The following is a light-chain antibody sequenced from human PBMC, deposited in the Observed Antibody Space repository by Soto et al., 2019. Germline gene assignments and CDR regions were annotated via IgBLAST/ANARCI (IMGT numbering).Light chain of an antibody. CDR2: DAS. J-gene: IGKJ1*01. CDR1: QSVSSY. CDR3: QQYDTSPRT. Sequence: IVLTQSPGTLSLSPWERVTLSCRASQSVSSYLAWYQQKPGQAPRLLIYDASNRATGIPARFSGTGSGTDFTLTSSILEPEDFALYYCQQYDTSPRTFGQGTKVDIK. V-gene: IGKV3-20*01.